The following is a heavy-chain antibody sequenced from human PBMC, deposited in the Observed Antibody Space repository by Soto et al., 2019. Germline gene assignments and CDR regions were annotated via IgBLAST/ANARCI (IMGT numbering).Heavy chain of an antibody. J-gene: IGHJ4*02. D-gene: IGHD6-19*01. Sequence: KTSETLSLTCTVSGGSISSGGYYWSWIRQHPGKGLEWIGYIYYSGSTYYNPSLKSRVTISVDTSKNQFSLKLSSVTAADTAVYYCASQEGQWLAFDYWGQGTLVTVSS. CDR1: GGSISSGGYY. CDR3: ASQEGQWLAFDY. V-gene: IGHV4-61*08. CDR2: IYYSGST.